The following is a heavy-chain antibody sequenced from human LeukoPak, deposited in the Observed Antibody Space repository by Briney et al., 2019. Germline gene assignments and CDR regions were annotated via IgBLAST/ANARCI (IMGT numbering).Heavy chain of an antibody. CDR1: GGSISSYY. D-gene: IGHD2-2*02. Sequence: SETLSLTCTVSGGSISSYYWSWIRQPAGKRLEWIGRIYTSGSTNYNPSLKSRVTISVDTSKNQFSLKLSSVTAADTAVYYCARVVPAAIRGPYYYYYYMDVWGKGTTVTVSS. CDR2: IYTSGST. CDR3: ARVVPAAIRGPYYYYYYMDV. J-gene: IGHJ6*03. V-gene: IGHV4-4*07.